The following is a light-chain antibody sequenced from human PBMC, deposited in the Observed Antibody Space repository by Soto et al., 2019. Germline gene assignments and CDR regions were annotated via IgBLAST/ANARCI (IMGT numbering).Light chain of an antibody. CDR1: QSISGW. CDR2: DAS. Sequence: DIQMTQSPSTLSASVGDRVTITCRASQSISGWLDWYQQKPAKAPKILIYDASNLERGLQSRFSGSGSGTEFTLTISSLQPDDFATYYCQQYDSFPWSFGEGTKLDMK. V-gene: IGKV1-5*01. CDR3: QQYDSFPWS. J-gene: IGKJ1*01.